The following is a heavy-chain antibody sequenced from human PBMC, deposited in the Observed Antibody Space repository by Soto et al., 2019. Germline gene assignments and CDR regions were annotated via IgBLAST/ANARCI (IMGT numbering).Heavy chain of an antibody. V-gene: IGHV4-34*01. Sequence: QVQLQQWGAGLLKPSETLSLTCAVYGGSFSGYYWSWIRQPPGKGLEGIGEINHSGSTNYNPSLKSRVTISVDTSKNQFSLKLSSVTAADTAVYYCARGRGVRGVSYGMDVWGQGPTVTVSS. J-gene: IGHJ6*02. CDR1: GGSFSGYY. CDR2: INHSGST. CDR3: ARGRGVRGVSYGMDV. D-gene: IGHD3-10*01.